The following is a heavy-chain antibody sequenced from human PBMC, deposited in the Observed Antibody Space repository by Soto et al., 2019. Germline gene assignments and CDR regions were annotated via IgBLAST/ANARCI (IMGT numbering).Heavy chain of an antibody. CDR1: GFTFSSYV. J-gene: IGHJ4*02. V-gene: IGHV3-23*01. CDR3: AAWGYNGLLDY. D-gene: IGHD5-12*01. Sequence: EVRLLESGGGLVQPGGSLRLSCAASGFTFSSYVMSWVRQAPGRGLEWVSGISGSGGSTYYADSVKGRFTISRDNSKNTLYVQMNSLRAEDTAVYYCAAWGYNGLLDYWGQGSLVTVSS. CDR2: ISGSGGST.